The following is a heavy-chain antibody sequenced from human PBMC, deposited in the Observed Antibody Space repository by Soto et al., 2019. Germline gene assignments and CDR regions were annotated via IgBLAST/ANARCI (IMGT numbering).Heavy chain of an antibody. V-gene: IGHV3-9*01. CDR1: GFTFDDYV. CDR3: AKDRH. J-gene: IGHJ4*02. CDR2: ISWNSGSI. Sequence: GGSLRLSCAASGFTFDDYVMHWVRQAPGKGLEWVSGISWNSGSIGYADSVKGRFTISRDNAKNSLYLQMNSLRAEDTALYYCAKDRHWGQGTLVTVSS.